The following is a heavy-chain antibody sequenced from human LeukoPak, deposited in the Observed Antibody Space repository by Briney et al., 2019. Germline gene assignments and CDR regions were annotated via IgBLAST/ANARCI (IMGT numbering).Heavy chain of an antibody. CDR3: TRDYCSGTSCHLFDY. CDR1: GFTLDDFA. CDR2: ISGDSSSI. J-gene: IGHJ4*02. D-gene: IGHD2-2*01. Sequence: SGGSLRLSCAASGFTLDDFALHWVRQTPGRGLEWVCLISGDSSSIYYADSVKGRFTISRDNSKTSLFLQMDSLTTEDTGMYFCTRDYCSGTSCHLFDYWGQGTLLTVSS. V-gene: IGHV3-43*02.